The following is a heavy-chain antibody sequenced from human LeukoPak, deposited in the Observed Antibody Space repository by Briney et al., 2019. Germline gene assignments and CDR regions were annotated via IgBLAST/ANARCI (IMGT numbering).Heavy chain of an antibody. V-gene: IGHV1-18*01. CDR2: ISAYNGNA. D-gene: IGHD1-1*01. J-gene: IGHJ4*02. CDR1: GYTFTSYS. Sequence: ASVKVSCKASGYTFTSYSISWVRQAPGQGLEWMGWISAYNGNANYAQKLQGRVTMTTDTSTSTAYMELRSLRSDDTAVYYCARDLRAYNWNDGTIGYWGQGTLVTVSS. CDR3: ARDLRAYNWNDGTIGY.